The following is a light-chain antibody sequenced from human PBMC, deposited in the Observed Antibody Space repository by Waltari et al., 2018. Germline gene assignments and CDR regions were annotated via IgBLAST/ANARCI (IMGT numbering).Light chain of an antibody. J-gene: IGKJ4*01. V-gene: IGKV1-8*01. Sequence: AIRMTQSPSSLSASTGDRVTITCRASQGISSYSAWYQQKPGKAPKLLIYAASTLQSGVPSRFSGSGSGTDFTLTISCLQSEDFATYYCQQYYSYPSTFGGGTKVEIK. CDR2: AAS. CDR3: QQYYSYPST. CDR1: QGISSY.